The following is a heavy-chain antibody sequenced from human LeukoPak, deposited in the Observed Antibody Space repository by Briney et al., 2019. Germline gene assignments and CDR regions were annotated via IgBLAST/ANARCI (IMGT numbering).Heavy chain of an antibody. J-gene: IGHJ4*02. V-gene: IGHV3-30*03. CDR3: AARFDY. Sequence: GGSLRLSCAASGFTFSSYGMHWGRQAPGKGLEWVAVISYDGSNKYYADSVKGRFTISRDNAKNSLYLQMNSLRAEDTAVYYCAARFDYWGQGTLVTVSS. CDR2: ISYDGSNK. CDR1: GFTFSSYG.